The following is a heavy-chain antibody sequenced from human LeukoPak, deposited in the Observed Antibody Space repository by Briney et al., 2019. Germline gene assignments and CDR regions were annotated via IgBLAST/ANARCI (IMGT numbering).Heavy chain of an antibody. CDR1: GFTVSNNY. CDR2: IYSGGST. J-gene: IGHJ3*02. V-gene: IGHV3-66*01. D-gene: IGHD6-13*01. Sequence: PGGSLRLSCAASGFTVSNNYMSWVRQAPGKGLEWVSVIYSGGSTYYADSVRGRFTISRDNSKNTLYLQMNSLRAEDTAVYHCARLGFSSSWLNPDAFDIWGQGTLVTVSS. CDR3: ARLGFSSSWLNPDAFDI.